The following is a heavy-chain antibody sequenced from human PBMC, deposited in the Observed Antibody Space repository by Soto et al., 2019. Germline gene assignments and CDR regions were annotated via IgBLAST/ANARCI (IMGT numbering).Heavy chain of an antibody. CDR3: ARCIPGIAVAGHYYYYGMDV. V-gene: IGHV4-30-4*01. CDR1: GGSISSGDYY. Sequence: LSLTCTVSGGSISSGDYYRSWIRQPPGKGLEWIGYIYYSGSTYYNPSIKSRVTISVDTSKNQFSLKLSSVTAADTAVYYCARCIPGIAVAGHYYYYGMDVWGQGTTVTVSS. J-gene: IGHJ6*02. D-gene: IGHD6-19*01. CDR2: IYYSGST.